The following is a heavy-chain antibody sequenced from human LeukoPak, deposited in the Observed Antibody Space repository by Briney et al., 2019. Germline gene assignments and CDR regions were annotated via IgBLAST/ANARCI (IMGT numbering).Heavy chain of an antibody. J-gene: IGHJ5*02. Sequence: ASVMVSSKASGYSFTGYYIHWVRQAPGQGLEWMGRINPNSGGTNYAQKFQGRVTLTTDTSISTAYIELSRLRSDDTAVYYCARGIAQNGFDPWGQGTLVTVSS. D-gene: IGHD6-13*01. V-gene: IGHV1-2*06. CDR1: GYSFTGYY. CDR3: ARGIAQNGFDP. CDR2: INPNSGGT.